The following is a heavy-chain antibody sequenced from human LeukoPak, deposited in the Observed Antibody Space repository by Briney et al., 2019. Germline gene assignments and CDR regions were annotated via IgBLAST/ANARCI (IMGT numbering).Heavy chain of an antibody. CDR2: ISYDGSNK. Sequence: QPGRSLRLSCAASGFTFSSYAMHWVRQAPGKGLEWVAVISYDGSNKYYADSVKGRFTISRDNSKNTLCLQMNSLRAEDTAVYYCASPTAGLLIEYFDYWGQGTLVTVSS. CDR3: ASPTAGLLIEYFDY. J-gene: IGHJ4*02. D-gene: IGHD1-26*01. V-gene: IGHV3-30-3*01. CDR1: GFTFSSYA.